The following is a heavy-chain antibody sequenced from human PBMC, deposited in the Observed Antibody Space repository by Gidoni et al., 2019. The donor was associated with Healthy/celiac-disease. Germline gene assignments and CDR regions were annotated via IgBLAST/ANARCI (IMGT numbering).Heavy chain of an antibody. D-gene: IGHD1-26*01. V-gene: IGHV4-34*01. J-gene: IGHJ4*02. Sequence: QVQLQQWGAGLLKPSETLSLTCAVYGGSFSGYYWSWIRQPPGKGLEWSGEINHSGSTNYNPSLKSRVTISVDTSKNQFSLKLSSVTAADTAVYYCARVGAAPFDYWGQGTLVTVSS. CDR2: INHSGST. CDR3: ARVGAAPFDY. CDR1: GGSFSGYY.